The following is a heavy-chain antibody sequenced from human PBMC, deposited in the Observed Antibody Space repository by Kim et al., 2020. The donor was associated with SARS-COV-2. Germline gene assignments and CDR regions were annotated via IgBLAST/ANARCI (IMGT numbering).Heavy chain of an antibody. V-gene: IGHV4-34*01. CDR3: ARGRYCSGGSCYLNWFDP. CDR2: INHSGST. Sequence: SETLSLTCAVYGGSFSGYYWSWIRQPPGKGLEWIGEINHSGSTNYNPSLKSRVTISVDTSKNQFSLKLSSVTAADTAVYYCARGRYCSGGSCYLNWFDPWGQGTLVTVSS. CDR1: GGSFSGYY. D-gene: IGHD2-15*01. J-gene: IGHJ5*02.